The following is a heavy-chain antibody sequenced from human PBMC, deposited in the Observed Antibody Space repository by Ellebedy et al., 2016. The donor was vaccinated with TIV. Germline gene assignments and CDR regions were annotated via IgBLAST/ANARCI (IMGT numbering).Heavy chain of an antibody. V-gene: IGHV4-4*07. CDR3: ARDPYDSSGYRGANWFDP. CDR1: GGSISSYY. Sequence: SETLSLTCTVSGGSISSYYWSWIRQPPGKGLEWIGRIYTSGSTHSPPSSKSRVTRSVDTSKNQFSLKLSSVTAADTAVYYCARDPYDSSGYRGANWFDPWGQGTLVTVSS. CDR2: IYTSGST. D-gene: IGHD3-22*01. J-gene: IGHJ5*02.